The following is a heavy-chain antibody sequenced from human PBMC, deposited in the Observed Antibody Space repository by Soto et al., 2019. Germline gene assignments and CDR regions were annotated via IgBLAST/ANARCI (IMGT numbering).Heavy chain of an antibody. V-gene: IGHV3-30*18. CDR2: ISYDGSNK. CDR3: AKRVGGASDDILTGTIDY. Sequence: QVQLVESGGGVVQPGRSLRLSCAASGFTFSSYGMHWVRQAPGKGLEWVAVISYDGSNKYYPDSVKGRFTISRDNSKNTLYLQMNSLRAEDTAVYYCAKRVGGASDDILTGTIDYWGQGTLVTVSS. D-gene: IGHD3-9*01. CDR1: GFTFSSYG. J-gene: IGHJ4*02.